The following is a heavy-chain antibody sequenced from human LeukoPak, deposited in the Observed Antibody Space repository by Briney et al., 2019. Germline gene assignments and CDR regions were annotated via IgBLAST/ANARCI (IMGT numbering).Heavy chain of an antibody. V-gene: IGHV3-74*01. D-gene: IGHD7-27*01. CDR1: GFTFSSYW. CDR3: VSIPGD. CDR2: INSDGSST. Sequence: GGSLRLSCAVSGFTFSSYWMHWVRQAPGKGLVWVSRINSDGSSTSYADSVKGRFTISRDNAKNTLYLQMNTLRAEDTAVYYCVSIPGDWGQGILVTVSS. J-gene: IGHJ4*02.